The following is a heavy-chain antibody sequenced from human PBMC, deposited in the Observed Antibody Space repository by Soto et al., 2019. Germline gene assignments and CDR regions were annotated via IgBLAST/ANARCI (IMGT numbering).Heavy chain of an antibody. CDR1: GFTFRSYD. V-gene: IGHV3-13*04. J-gene: IGHJ2*01. D-gene: IGHD3-10*01. CDR3: ARDATYGSGRRPDWYFDL. Sequence: EVPLVESGGGLVQPGGSLRLSCAASGFTFRSYDMHWVRQATGKGLEWVSAIGTIGDTFYADSVKGRFTISRDNAKNSLFLQMNSLRAGDTAVYYCARDATYGSGRRPDWYFDLWGRGTLVTVSS. CDR2: IGTIGDT.